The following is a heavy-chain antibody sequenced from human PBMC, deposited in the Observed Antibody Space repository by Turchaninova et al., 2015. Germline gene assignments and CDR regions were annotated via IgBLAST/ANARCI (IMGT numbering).Heavy chain of an antibody. J-gene: IGHJ4*02. D-gene: IGHD5-24*01. CDR1: GFTFSSYA. V-gene: IGHV3-23*01. CDR2: IGWSGGRT. CDR3: AKGPKRWLQLHARIDY. Sequence: EVQLLESGGGLVQPGGSLRLSCAASGFTFSSYAMSWVRQAPGKGLEWGSAIGWSGGRTYYAVSVTGGLAISRCNYKDTLYVEMNSLGAEDTAVYYCAKGPKRWLQLHARIDYWGQGTLVTVSS.